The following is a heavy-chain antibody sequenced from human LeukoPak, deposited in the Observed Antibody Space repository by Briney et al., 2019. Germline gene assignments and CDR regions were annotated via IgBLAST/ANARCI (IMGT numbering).Heavy chain of an antibody. D-gene: IGHD3-22*01. Sequence: PGGSLRLSCAASGFTFNSYAMHWVRQAPGKELEWVALISYDGSNKYYADSVKGRFTISRDNSKSTLYLQMNSLRAEDTAVYYCARRGAYYDSSGYYDWGQGTLVTVSS. J-gene: IGHJ4*02. CDR1: GFTFNSYA. CDR2: ISYDGSNK. CDR3: ARRGAYYDSSGYYD. V-gene: IGHV3-30-3*01.